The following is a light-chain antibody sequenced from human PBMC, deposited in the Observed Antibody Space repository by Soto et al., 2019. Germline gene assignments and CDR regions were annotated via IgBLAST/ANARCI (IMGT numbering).Light chain of an antibody. V-gene: IGKV1-27*01. CDR2: VAS. J-gene: IGKJ1*01. CDR3: QEYNRAPWP. CDR1: QGISNY. Sequence: DIQMTQSPSSMSASVRDRVTITSRASQGISNYLAWYPQQPWKVPTLLIYVASTLQSWVPSRFSDSGSGTDFTLTISGLQPEGVANYSCQEYNRAPWPFGQGTKVELK.